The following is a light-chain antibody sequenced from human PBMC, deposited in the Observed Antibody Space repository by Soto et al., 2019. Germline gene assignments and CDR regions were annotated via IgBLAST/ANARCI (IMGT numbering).Light chain of an antibody. CDR2: TNN. Sequence: QSVLTQPPSTSGTPGQRVTISCYGSSSNIGSNTVNWYQQLPGTAPTLLIYTNNQRPSGVPDRFSGSKSGISASLAISGLQSEDEADYYCAAWDDSLNGHVFGTGTKLTVL. CDR3: AAWDDSLNGHV. V-gene: IGLV1-44*01. J-gene: IGLJ1*01. CDR1: SSNIGSNT.